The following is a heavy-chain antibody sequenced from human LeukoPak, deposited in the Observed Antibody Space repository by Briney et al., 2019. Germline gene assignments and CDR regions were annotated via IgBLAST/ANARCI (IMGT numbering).Heavy chain of an antibody. CDR1: GFTFSSYG. V-gene: IGHV3-30*12. CDR3: ARGPYTNGHYFDY. J-gene: IGHJ4*02. CDR2: ISYDGSNK. D-gene: IGHD6-19*01. Sequence: GGSLRLSCAASGFTFSSYGMHWVRQAPGKGLEWVAVISYDGSNKYHADSVKGRFTISRDNARNSLYLQMNSLRAEDTAVYYCARGPYTNGHYFDYWGQGTLATVSS.